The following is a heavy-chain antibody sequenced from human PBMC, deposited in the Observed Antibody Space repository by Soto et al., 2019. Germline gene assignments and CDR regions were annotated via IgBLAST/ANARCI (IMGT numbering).Heavy chain of an antibody. D-gene: IGHD5-18*01. CDR3: AREGAGYSYGYDY. V-gene: IGHV3-7*01. CDR1: GFTFSSYW. Sequence: EVQLVESGGGLVQPGGSLRLSCAASGFTFSSYWMSWVRQAPGKGLEWVANIKQDGSEKYYVDSVKGRFTISRDNAKNSLYLQINSLRAEDTAVYYCAREGAGYSYGYDYWGQGTLVTVSS. J-gene: IGHJ4*02. CDR2: IKQDGSEK.